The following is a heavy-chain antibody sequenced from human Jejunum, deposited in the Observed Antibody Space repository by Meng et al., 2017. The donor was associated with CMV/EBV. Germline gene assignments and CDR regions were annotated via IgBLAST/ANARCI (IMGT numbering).Heavy chain of an antibody. D-gene: IGHD3-22*01. CDR1: YY. CDR3: ARAFDYYDGRDSYYPGLYFDW. CDR2: MPYSGPT. Sequence: YYWGWSGQPPGKGLEWIGSMPYSGPTYYNPSLKSRVTISVDTSNNQFSLNLNSVTAADTAVYYCARAFDYYDGRDSYYPGLYFDWWGQGTLVTVSS. V-gene: IGHV4-39*07. J-gene: IGHJ4*02.